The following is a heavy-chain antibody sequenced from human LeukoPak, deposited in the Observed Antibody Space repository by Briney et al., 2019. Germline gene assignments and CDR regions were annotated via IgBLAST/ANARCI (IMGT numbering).Heavy chain of an antibody. V-gene: IGHV3-48*01. CDR1: GFTFSSYG. CDR3: AREPIVVVPAAISPRGFDY. J-gene: IGHJ4*02. Sequence: PGGSLRLSCAASGFTFSSYGMNWVRQAPGKGLEWVSYISSSGSTIYYADSVKGRFTISRDNSKNTLYLQMNSLRAEDTAVYYCAREPIVVVPAAISPRGFDYWGQGTLVTVSS. CDR2: ISSSGSTI. D-gene: IGHD2-2*02.